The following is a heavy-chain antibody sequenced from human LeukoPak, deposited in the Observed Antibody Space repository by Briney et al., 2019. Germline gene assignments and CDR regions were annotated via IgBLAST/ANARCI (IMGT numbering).Heavy chain of an antibody. D-gene: IGHD3-3*01. CDR3: ASNYDFWSGYYLGWFDP. Sequence: GGSLRLSCAASGFTFSSYAMSWVRQAPGKGLEWVSAISGSGGSTYYADSVKGRFTISRDNSKNTLYPQMNSLRAEDTAVYYCASNYDFWSGYYLGWFDPWGQGTLVTVSS. V-gene: IGHV3-23*01. CDR1: GFTFSSYA. J-gene: IGHJ5*02. CDR2: ISGSGGST.